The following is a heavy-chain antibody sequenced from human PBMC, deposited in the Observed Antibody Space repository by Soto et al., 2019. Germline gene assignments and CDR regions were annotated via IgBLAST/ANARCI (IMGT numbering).Heavy chain of an antibody. CDR1: GYTFTSYG. CDR2: ISAYNGNT. D-gene: IGHD3-3*01. J-gene: IGHJ6*03. CDR3: ARVPPYYDFWSGYPLHYYYYYYMDV. V-gene: IGHV1-18*01. Sequence: ASVKVSCKASGYTFTSYGISWVRQAPGQGLEWMGWISAYNGNTNYAQKLQGRVTMTTDTSTSTAYMELRSLRSDDTAVYYCARVPPYYDFWSGYPLHYYYYYYMDVWGKGTTVTVSS.